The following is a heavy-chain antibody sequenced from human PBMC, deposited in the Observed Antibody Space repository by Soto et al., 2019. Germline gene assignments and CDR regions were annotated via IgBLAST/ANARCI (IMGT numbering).Heavy chain of an antibody. CDR1: GYTFTSYY. CDR3: ARSQGAGDKDYDFWSGYYYFDY. J-gene: IGHJ4*02. D-gene: IGHD3-3*01. Sequence: ASVKVSCKASGYTFTSYYMHWGRQAPGQGLEWMGIINPSGGSTSYAQKFQGRVTMTRDTSTSTVYMELSSLRSEDTAVYYCARSQGAGDKDYDFWSGYYYFDYWGQGTLVTVSS. CDR2: INPSGGST. V-gene: IGHV1-46*01.